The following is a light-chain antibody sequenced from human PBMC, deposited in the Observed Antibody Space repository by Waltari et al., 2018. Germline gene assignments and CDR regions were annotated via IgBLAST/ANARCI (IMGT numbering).Light chain of an antibody. CDR2: GNN. Sequence: QSVLTQPPPVSGAPGQRVTTSCTGCSSNIGAASDVHWYQQLPGTAPKLSIYGNNNRPSGVPDRFAASKSGTSAALAITGLQAEDEAEYDCQSYDSSLSGWVFGGRTKLTVL. CDR1: SSNIGAASD. V-gene: IGLV1-40*01. CDR3: QSYDSSLSGWV. J-gene: IGLJ3*02.